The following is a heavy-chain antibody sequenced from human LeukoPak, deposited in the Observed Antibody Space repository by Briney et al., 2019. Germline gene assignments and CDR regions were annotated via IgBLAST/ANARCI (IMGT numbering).Heavy chain of an antibody. D-gene: IGHD6-13*01. CDR2: IYYSGST. CDR3: ATSSSSESSSWFDY. CDR1: GGSISSYY. V-gene: IGHV4-59*01. J-gene: IGHJ4*02. Sequence: SETLSLTCTVSGGSISSYYWSWIRQPPGKGLEWIGYIYYSGSTNYNPSLKSRVTISVDTSKNQFSLKPSSVTAADTAVYYCATSSSSESSSWFDYWGQGTLVTVSS.